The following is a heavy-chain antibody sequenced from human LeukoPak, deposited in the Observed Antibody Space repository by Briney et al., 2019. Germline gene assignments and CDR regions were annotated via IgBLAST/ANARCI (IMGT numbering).Heavy chain of an antibody. D-gene: IGHD2-21*01. CDR2: IYYSGST. V-gene: IGHV4-59*01. Sequence: SETLSLTCTVSGGSISSYYWSWIRQPPGKGLEWIGYIYYSGSTNYNPSLKSRVTISVDTSKNQFSLKLSSVTAADTAAYYCARGGLHKTFDYWGQGTLVTVSS. J-gene: IGHJ4*02. CDR3: ARGGLHKTFDY. CDR1: GGSISSYY.